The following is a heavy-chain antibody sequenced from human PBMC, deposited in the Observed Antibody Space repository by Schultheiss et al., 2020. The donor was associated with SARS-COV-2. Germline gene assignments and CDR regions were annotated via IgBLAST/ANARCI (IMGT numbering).Heavy chain of an antibody. D-gene: IGHD5-18*01. CDR3: ARDTEGYSYGTYGMDV. J-gene: IGHJ6*02. CDR2: ISSSGSTI. Sequence: GESLKISCAASGFTFSSYEMNWVRQAPGKGLEWVSYISSSGSTIYYADSVKGRFTISRDNAKNSLYLQMNSLRAEDTAVYYCARDTEGYSYGTYGMDVWGQGTTVTVSS. V-gene: IGHV3-48*03. CDR1: GFTFSSYE.